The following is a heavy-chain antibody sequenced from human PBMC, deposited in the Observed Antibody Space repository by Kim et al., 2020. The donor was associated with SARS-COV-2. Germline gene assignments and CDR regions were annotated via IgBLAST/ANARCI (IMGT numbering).Heavy chain of an antibody. V-gene: IGHV4-59*13. CDR2: TYYTGST. CDR1: GGSISDYY. Sequence: SETLSLTCTVSGGSISDYYWSWIRQPPGKGLEWIGHTYYTGSTNYNPSLKSRVTISLDTSKNQFSLKLTSVTAADTAVYYCARGGSSSWYFFDYWGQGTLVTVSS. J-gene: IGHJ4*02. D-gene: IGHD6-13*01. CDR3: ARGGSSSWYFFDY.